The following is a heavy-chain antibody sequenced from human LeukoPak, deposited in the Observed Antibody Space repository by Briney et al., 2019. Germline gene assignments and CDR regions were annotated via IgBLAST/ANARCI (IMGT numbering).Heavy chain of an antibody. J-gene: IGHJ4*02. CDR1: GFTFSSYA. Sequence: GGSLRLSCAASGFTFSSYAMDWVRQAPGKGLEWVAVISYDGSNKYYADSVKGRFTISRDNSKNTLYLQMNSLRAEDTAVYYCAREASGYRFDYWGQGTLVTVSS. V-gene: IGHV3-30-3*01. CDR2: ISYDGSNK. D-gene: IGHD5-18*01. CDR3: AREASGYRFDY.